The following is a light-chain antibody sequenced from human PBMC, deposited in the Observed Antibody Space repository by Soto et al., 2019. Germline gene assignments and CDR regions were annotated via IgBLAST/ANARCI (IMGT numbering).Light chain of an antibody. CDR2: GAS. CDR1: QSLTSSY. CDR3: QQYDGSPRT. J-gene: IGKJ1*01. V-gene: IGKV3-20*01. Sequence: EVVLTQSPGTLSLSKGERATLSCRASQSLTSSYLAWYQQKPGQAPRLLIYGASSRATGIPDRFTGSGSGTDFTLTISRLEPEDFAVYYCQQYDGSPRTFGQGTKVDIK.